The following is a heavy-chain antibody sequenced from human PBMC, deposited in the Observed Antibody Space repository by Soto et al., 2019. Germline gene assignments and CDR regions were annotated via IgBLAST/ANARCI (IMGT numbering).Heavy chain of an antibody. CDR3: ARGPSGDKVDY. Sequence: QVQLQESGPGLVEPSQTLSLTCTVSGSSISSGDYDWSWIRQPPGKDLEWIGHIYNSGNTYSNPSLKSRVTISVDTSKNQFSLKLSSVTAADTAVYYCARGPSGDKVDYWGQGTLVTVSS. CDR1: GSSISSGDYD. J-gene: IGHJ4*02. V-gene: IGHV4-30-4*01. D-gene: IGHD1-26*01. CDR2: IYNSGNT.